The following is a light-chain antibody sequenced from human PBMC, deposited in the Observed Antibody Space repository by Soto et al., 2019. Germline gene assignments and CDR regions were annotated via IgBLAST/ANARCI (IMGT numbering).Light chain of an antibody. CDR2: GAS. CDR3: QQYGISPPT. V-gene: IGKV3-20*01. CDR1: QSVSSIY. J-gene: IGKJ1*01. Sequence: EIVLTQSPGTLSLSPGERATLSCRASQSVSSIYLAWYQQKPGQAPRLLIYGASSRATGIPDRFSGSGSGTAFTLTISILEPEEFAVYYCQQYGISPPTFGQGTKVEIK.